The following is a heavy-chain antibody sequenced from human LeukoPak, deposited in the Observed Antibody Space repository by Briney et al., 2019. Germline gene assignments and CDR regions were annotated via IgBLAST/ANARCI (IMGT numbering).Heavy chain of an antibody. CDR1: GFTFSSYI. D-gene: IGHD2-15*01. CDR2: ISRNSTYI. Sequence: GGSLRLSCAASGFTFSSYIMNWVRQAPGKGLEWVASISRNSTYIHYADSVKGRFTISRDNARNSLFLQMNSLRAEDTAVYYCARPVRRAAIDYWGQGTLVTVSS. CDR3: ARPVRRAAIDY. J-gene: IGHJ4*02. V-gene: IGHV3-21*01.